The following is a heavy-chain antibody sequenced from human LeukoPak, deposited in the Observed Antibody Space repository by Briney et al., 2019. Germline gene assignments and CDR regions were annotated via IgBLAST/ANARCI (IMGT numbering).Heavy chain of an antibody. D-gene: IGHD2-15*01. J-gene: IGHJ3*02. Sequence: SETLSLTCAVYGGSSSGYYWSWIRQPPGKGLEWIGEINHSGSTNYNPSLKSRVTILVDTSKHNFYLMLSSVTAADTDVYYCASRRGPRYCSGGSCYSKPITADALDIWGQGTMVTVSS. V-gene: IGHV4-34*01. CDR3: ASRRGPRYCSGGSCYSKPITADALDI. CDR2: INHSGST. CDR1: GGSSSGYY.